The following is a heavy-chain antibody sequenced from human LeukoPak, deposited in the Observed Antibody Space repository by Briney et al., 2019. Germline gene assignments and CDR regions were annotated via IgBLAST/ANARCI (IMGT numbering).Heavy chain of an antibody. Sequence: GGSLRLSCAASGFTFSSYAMSWVRQAPGKGLEWVSAISGSGSSTYYADSVKGRFTISRDNSKNTLYLQMNSLRAEDTAVYYCAKEASFYDSSSYRINYFDYWGQGTLVTVSS. CDR2: ISGSGSST. CDR1: GFTFSSYA. CDR3: AKEASFYDSSSYRINYFDY. V-gene: IGHV3-23*01. J-gene: IGHJ4*02. D-gene: IGHD3-22*01.